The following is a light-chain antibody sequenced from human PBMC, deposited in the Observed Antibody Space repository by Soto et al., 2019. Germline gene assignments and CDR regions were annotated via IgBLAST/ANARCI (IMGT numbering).Light chain of an antibody. J-gene: IGKJ4*01. CDR2: DAS. Sequence: EIVLTQSPATLSLSPGERASLSCRASQSVXSYLAWYQQKPGQAPRLLIYDASNRATGIPSRFSGSGSRTDFTLTSSSLEPDDFADDYCQQRSNWPLTFGGGTKVEIK. CDR3: QQRSNWPLT. V-gene: IGKV3-11*01. CDR1: QSVXSY.